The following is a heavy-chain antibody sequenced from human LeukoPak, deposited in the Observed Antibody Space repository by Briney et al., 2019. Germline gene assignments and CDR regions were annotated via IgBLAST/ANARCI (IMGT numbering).Heavy chain of an antibody. D-gene: IGHD5-18*01. CDR2: INHSGSS. CDR3: APRGDIEHSYVYGKWLDP. J-gene: IGHJ5*02. Sequence: SETLSLTCALYGGSFSAYYWTWIRQPPGKGLEWMGEINHSGSSNYNSSLRSRVTMSVDTSYKQFSLRLSSVTAADTAVYYCAPRGDIEHSYVYGKWLDPWGQGTRVTVSS. CDR1: GGSFSAYY. V-gene: IGHV4-34*01.